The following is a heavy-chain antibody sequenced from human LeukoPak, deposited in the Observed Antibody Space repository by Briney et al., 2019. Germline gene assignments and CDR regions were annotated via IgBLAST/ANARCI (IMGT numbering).Heavy chain of an antibody. Sequence: GGSLRLSCAASGFTFSSYEMNWVRQAPGKGLEWVSYISSSGSTIYYADSVKGRFTISRDNSKNTLYLQMNSLRAEDTAVYYCAKVYIVVVPAAIAFDYWGQGTLVTVSS. CDR3: AKVYIVVVPAAIAFDY. V-gene: IGHV3-48*03. CDR2: ISSSGSTI. D-gene: IGHD2-2*01. J-gene: IGHJ4*02. CDR1: GFTFSSYE.